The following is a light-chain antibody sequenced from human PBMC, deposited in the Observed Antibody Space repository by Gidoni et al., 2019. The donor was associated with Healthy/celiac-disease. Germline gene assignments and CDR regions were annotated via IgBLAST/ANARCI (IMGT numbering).Light chain of an antibody. CDR2: DVS. CDR1: SSDVGGYNY. Sequence: QSALTQPRSVSGSPGQSVTISCPGTSSDVGGYNYVSWYQQHPGKAPKLMIYDVSKRPSGVPDRFSGSKSGNTASLTISGLQAEDEADYYCCSYAGSLSVFGTGTKVTVL. J-gene: IGLJ1*01. V-gene: IGLV2-11*01. CDR3: CSYAGSLSV.